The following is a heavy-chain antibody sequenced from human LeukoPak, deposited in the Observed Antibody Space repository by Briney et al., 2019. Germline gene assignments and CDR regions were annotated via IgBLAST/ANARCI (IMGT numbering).Heavy chain of an antibody. Sequence: SETLSLTCTVSGGSISSYSWSWIRQPPGKGLEWIGYIYYSGSTNYNPSLKSRVTISVDTSKNQFSLKLSSVTAADTAVYYCARVVWAAAGTGYYYYYMDVWGKGTTVTISS. CDR2: IYYSGST. CDR3: ARVVWAAAGTGYYYYYMDV. D-gene: IGHD6-13*01. J-gene: IGHJ6*03. V-gene: IGHV4-59*01. CDR1: GGSISSYS.